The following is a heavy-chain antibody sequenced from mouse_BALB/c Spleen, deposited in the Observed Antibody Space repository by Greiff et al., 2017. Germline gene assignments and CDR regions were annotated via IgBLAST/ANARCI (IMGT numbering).Heavy chain of an antibody. J-gene: IGHJ1*01. CDR3: ARDSIYYGNWGYFDV. CDR2: IWGDGST. V-gene: IGHV2-6-7*01. D-gene: IGHD2-1*01. Sequence: QVQLQQSGPGLVAPSQSLSITCTVSGFSLTGYGVNWVRQPPGKGLEWLGMIWGDGSTDYNSALKSRLSISKDNSKSQVFLKMNSLQTDDTARYYCARDSIYYGNWGYFDVWGAGTTVTVSS. CDR1: GFSLTGYG.